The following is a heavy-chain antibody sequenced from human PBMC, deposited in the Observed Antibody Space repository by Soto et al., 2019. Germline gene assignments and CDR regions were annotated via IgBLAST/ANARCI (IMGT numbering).Heavy chain of an antibody. D-gene: IGHD1-26*01. CDR1: GYSFTSNW. V-gene: IGHV5-51*01. Sequence: GVFLKISCKGSGYSFTSNWIGCVRQMTGKGLEWMGIIHPGDSDTRYSPSFQGQVTISADKSISTAYLQWSSLKASDTAMYYCAKWPVGASRNWFDPWGQGTLVTVSS. CDR2: IHPGDSDT. CDR3: AKWPVGASRNWFDP. J-gene: IGHJ5*02.